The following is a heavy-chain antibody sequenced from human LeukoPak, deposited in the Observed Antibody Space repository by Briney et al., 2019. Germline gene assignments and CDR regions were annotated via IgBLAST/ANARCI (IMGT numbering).Heavy chain of an antibody. CDR1: GGSISSYY. V-gene: IGHV4-59*01. Sequence: SETLSLTCTVSGGSISSYYWSWIRQPPGKGLEWIGYIYYSGSTNYNPSLKSRVTISVDTSKNQFSLKLSSVTAADTAVYYCARSDYDILTGYSQGGSYYYYYMDVWGKGTTVTISS. D-gene: IGHD3-9*01. CDR2: IYYSGST. CDR3: ARSDYDILTGYSQGGSYYYYYMDV. J-gene: IGHJ6*03.